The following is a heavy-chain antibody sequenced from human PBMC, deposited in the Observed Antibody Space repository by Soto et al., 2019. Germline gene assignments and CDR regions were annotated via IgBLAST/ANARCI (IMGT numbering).Heavy chain of an antibody. J-gene: IGHJ4*02. Sequence: ASVKVSCKASGYTFTSYGISWVRQAPGQGLEWMGWISAYSGNTGYAQKFQGRVTMTRDSSISTAYKELSSLRSEDTAVYYCAVLNSLDYWGQGTLVTVSS. V-gene: IGHV1-8*02. CDR1: GYTFTSYG. CDR3: AVLNSLDY. D-gene: IGHD1-1*01. CDR2: ISAYSGNT.